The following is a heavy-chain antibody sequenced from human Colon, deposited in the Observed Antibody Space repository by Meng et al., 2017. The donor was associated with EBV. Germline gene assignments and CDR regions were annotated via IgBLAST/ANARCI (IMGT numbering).Heavy chain of an antibody. CDR1: GDSITSNAW. CDR2: IHHTGYS. J-gene: IGHJ5*02. V-gene: IGHV4-4*02. D-gene: IGHD4-17*01. CDR3: ARRDYGNYPLKSP. Sequence: QLQEPAPGLVNASGTLSVTCAVSGDSITSNAWWSWVRQPPGKGLEWIGQIHHTGYSTFNPSLQSRVTMSVDKSKNQFFLTVRSVTASDTAVYYCARRDYGNYPLKSPWGQGVLVTVSS.